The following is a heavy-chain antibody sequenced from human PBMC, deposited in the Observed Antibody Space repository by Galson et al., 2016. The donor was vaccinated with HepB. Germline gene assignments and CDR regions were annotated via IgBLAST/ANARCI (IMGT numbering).Heavy chain of an antibody. CDR1: GFAFDAYA. J-gene: IGHJ6*02. Sequence: LRLSCAASGFAFDAYAMPWVRHVPGKGLEWVSGIGWDSGRIGNADPVKGRFTISRDNAKNALYLQMQELRTEDTALYYCAKDIGIADFGLHVWGQGTTVTVSS. D-gene: IGHD3/OR15-3a*01. V-gene: IGHV3-9*01. CDR2: IGWDSGRI. CDR3: AKDIGIADFGLHV.